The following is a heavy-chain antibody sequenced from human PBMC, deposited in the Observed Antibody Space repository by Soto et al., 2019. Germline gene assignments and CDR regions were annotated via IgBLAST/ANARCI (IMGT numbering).Heavy chain of an antibody. D-gene: IGHD3-3*01. CDR3: ARDYNDFWCGHFDY. CDR1: GFRFSDYS. CDR2: ISSSSFTI. J-gene: IGHJ4*02. Sequence: EVHLVESGGRVVQPGGSLRLSCAASGFRFSDYSMNWVRQAPGRGLEWVSYISSSSFTIHYADSVEGRFAISRDNAKNSLYLQMNSRRAEDTAVYYCARDYNDFWCGHFDYWGQGALVTVSS. V-gene: IGHV3-48*01.